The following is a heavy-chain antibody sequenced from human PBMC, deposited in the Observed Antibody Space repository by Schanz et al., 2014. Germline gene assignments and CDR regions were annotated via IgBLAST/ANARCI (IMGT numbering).Heavy chain of an antibody. CDR2: MNPNSGNT. D-gene: IGHD4-17*01. Sequence: QVHLVQSGAEVKKPGASVKVSCKASGYNITSNDVTWVRQATGQGLEWMGWMNPNSGNTGYAQKFQGRVTMTRNTSISTAYMELSSLNSDDTAVYYCATLDYADSVSWGQGTLVTVSS. CDR1: GYNITSND. J-gene: IGHJ5*02. V-gene: IGHV1-8*01. CDR3: ATLDYADSVS.